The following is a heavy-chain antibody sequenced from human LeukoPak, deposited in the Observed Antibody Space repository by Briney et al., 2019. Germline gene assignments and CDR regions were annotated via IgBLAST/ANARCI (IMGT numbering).Heavy chain of an antibody. CDR1: GGTFSSYA. V-gene: IGHV1-69*13. J-gene: IGHJ4*02. CDR2: IIPIFGTA. D-gene: IGHD5-18*01. CDR3: ARASGSAMADYYFDY. Sequence: ASVKVSCKASGGTFSSYAISWARQAPGQGLEWMGGIIPIFGTANYAQKFQGRVTITADESTSTAYMELSSLRSEDTAVYYCARASGSAMADYYFDYWGQGTLVTVSS.